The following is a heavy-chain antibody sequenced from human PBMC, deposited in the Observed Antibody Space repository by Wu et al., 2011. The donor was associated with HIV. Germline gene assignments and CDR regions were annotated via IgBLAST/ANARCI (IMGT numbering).Heavy chain of an antibody. CDR2: IYHSGST. V-gene: IGHV4-38-2*01. CDR3: ASNRITNWYFDL. J-gene: IGHJ2*01. D-gene: IGHD1-14*01. CDR1: DYSISSGYY. Sequence: QVQLQESGPGLVKPSETLSLTCAVSDYSISSGYYWGWIRQPPGKGLEWIGSIYHSGSTYYNPSLKSRVTISVDTSKNQFSLKLSSVTAADTAVYYCASNRITNWYFDLWGRGTLVTVSS.